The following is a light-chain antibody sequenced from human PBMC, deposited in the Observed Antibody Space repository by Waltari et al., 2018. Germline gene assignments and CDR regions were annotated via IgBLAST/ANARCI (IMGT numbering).Light chain of an antibody. CDR2: GAV. CDR3: HQYYDLPYT. V-gene: IGKV1D-16*01. CDR1: EDIYRR. J-gene: IGKJ2*01. Sequence: DIHMTQSPSSLSASVGDKVTITCHASEDIYRRLVWFQQKPGQAPQSLVYGAVSLRTGVPSRFSGSGSGADYTLTIDSLQPGDFATYYCHQYYDLPYTFGQGT.